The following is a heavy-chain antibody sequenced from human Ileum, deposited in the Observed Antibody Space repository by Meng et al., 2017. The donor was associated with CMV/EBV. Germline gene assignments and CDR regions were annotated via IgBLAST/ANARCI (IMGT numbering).Heavy chain of an antibody. CDR2: INQDGSAE. CDR3: ARDVRFGLFDL. Sequence: PLVESGGDLVQPWGSLRLSCAASGFTFSSYGMDWVRHVPGKGLEMVAIINQDGSAEYYVDSMKGRLSVSRDNAKNSLYLQLNSLRVDDTAIYFCARDVRFGLFDLWGPGTLVTVSS. D-gene: IGHD3-16*01. J-gene: IGHJ2*01. CDR1: GFTFSSYG. V-gene: IGHV3-7*04.